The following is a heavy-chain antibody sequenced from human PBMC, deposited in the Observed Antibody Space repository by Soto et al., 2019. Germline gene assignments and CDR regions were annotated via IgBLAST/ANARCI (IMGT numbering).Heavy chain of an antibody. CDR3: EREFPYYESSDSYFDY. CDR2: TYYRSKWYN. V-gene: IGHV6-1*01. J-gene: IGHJ4*02. CDR1: GDSVSGNSAA. Sequence: PSQTLSLTCAISGDSVSGNSAAWNWIRQSPSRGLEWLGRTYYRSKWYNDYAVSVKSRITVTPDTSKNQFSLHLNSVTPEDTAVYYCEREFPYYESSDSYFDYWGQGALVTVPS. D-gene: IGHD3-16*01.